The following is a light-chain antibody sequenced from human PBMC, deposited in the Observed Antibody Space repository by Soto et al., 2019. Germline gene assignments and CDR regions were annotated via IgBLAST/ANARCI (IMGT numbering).Light chain of an antibody. Sequence: QSVLTQPASVSGSPGQSITISCSGTSSDIGAYDHVAWFQQFPGKTPKLMIYSVSNRPSGVSYRFSGSKSGNTASPTISGLQAEDEADYYCISYTVNRSYVFGTGTKVTVL. CDR1: SSDIGAYDH. V-gene: IGLV2-14*03. J-gene: IGLJ1*01. CDR2: SVS. CDR3: ISYTVNRSYV.